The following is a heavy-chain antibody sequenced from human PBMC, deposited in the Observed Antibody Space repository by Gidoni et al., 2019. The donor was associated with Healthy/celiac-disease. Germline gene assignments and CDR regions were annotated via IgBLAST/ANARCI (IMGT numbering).Heavy chain of an antibody. CDR1: GGSISSYY. V-gene: IGHV4-59*01. Sequence: QVQLQESGPGLVKPSATLSLTCTVSGGSISSYYWSWIRQPPGKGLEWIGYIYYSGSTNYNPSLKSRVTTSVDTSKNQFSLKLSSVTAADTAVYYCAREEYSGSYYYFDYWGQGTLVTVSS. CDR3: AREEYSGSYYYFDY. J-gene: IGHJ4*02. D-gene: IGHD1-26*01. CDR2: IYYSGST.